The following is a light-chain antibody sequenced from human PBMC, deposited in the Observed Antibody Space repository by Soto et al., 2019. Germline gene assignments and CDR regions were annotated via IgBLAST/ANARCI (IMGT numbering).Light chain of an antibody. CDR2: STN. CDR1: SGSVSTNYF. Sequence: QTVVTQEPSFSVSPGGTVTLTCGLTSGSVSTNYFPSWYQQTPGQPPRTLIYSTNTRSSGVPDRFSGSILGNKAALTITGAQEDDEADEYCVLYMGSGISIFGGGTKVTLL. CDR3: VLYMGSGISI. V-gene: IGLV8-61*01. J-gene: IGLJ2*01.